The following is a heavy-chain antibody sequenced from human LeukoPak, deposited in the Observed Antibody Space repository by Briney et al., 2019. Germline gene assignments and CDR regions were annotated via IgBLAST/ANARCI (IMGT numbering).Heavy chain of an antibody. CDR2: IYPGDSDT. Sequence: RESLKISCKGSGYRFTNYWIGWVRQMPGKGLDWMGIIYPGDSDTRYSPSFKGQVTISADKSISTAYLQWSSLKASDTAMYYCARSTGSSSSDPFDYWGQGTLVTVSS. CDR3: ARSTGSSSSDPFDY. J-gene: IGHJ4*02. D-gene: IGHD6-6*01. CDR1: GYRFTNYW. V-gene: IGHV5-51*01.